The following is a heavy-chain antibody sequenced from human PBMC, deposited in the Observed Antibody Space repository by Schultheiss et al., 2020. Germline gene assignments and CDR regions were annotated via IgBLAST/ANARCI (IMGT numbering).Heavy chain of an antibody. CDR1: GGSISSGGYY. J-gene: IGHJ3*02. CDR2: IYYSGST. D-gene: IGHD3-22*01. CDR3: ASPTPRNYYYSSGYGTFVI. Sequence: SETLSLTCTVSGGSISSGGYYWSWIRQHPGKGLEWIGYIYYSGSTYYNPSLKSRVTISVDTSKNQFSLKLSSVTAADTAVYYCASPTPRNYYYSSGYGTFVIWVQGTIITVSS. V-gene: IGHV4-31*03.